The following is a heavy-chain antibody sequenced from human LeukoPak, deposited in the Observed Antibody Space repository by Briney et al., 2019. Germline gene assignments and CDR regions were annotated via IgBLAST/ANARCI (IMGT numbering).Heavy chain of an antibody. CDR3: ARGPLGGRRWLQLRPPANWFDP. CDR1: GFTFSSYA. CDR2: ISGSGGST. J-gene: IGHJ5*02. D-gene: IGHD5-24*01. V-gene: IGHV3-23*01. Sequence: GGSLRLSCAASGFTFSSYAMSWVRQAPGKGLEWVSAISGSGGSTYYADSVKGRFTISRDNAKNSLYLQMNSLRAEDTAVYYCARGPLGGRRWLQLRPPANWFDPWGQGTLVTVSS.